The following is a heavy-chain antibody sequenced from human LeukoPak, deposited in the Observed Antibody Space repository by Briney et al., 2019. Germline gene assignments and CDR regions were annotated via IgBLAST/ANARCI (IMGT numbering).Heavy chain of an antibody. Sequence: PGGSLRLSCAASGFTFSHYWMTWVRQAPGKGLEWVANIKQDGSEKNYVDSVKGRFTVSRDNVKNTLYLQMNSLRAEDTAVYYCARDSSSEVVNWVDAFDNWGQGTMVTVSP. D-gene: IGHD3-22*01. CDR2: IKQDGSEK. CDR3: ARDSSSEVVNWVDAFDN. CDR1: GFTFSHYW. V-gene: IGHV3-7*03. J-gene: IGHJ3*02.